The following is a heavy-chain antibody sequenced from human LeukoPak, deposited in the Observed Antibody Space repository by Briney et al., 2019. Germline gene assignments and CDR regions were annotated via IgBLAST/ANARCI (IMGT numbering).Heavy chain of an antibody. CDR1: GFTFSNAW. J-gene: IGHJ6*02. CDR2: ISSSSSYI. V-gene: IGHV3-21*01. CDR3: ARDDLEQQQYYYYGMDV. Sequence: GGSLRLSCAASGFTFSNAWMSWVRRAPGKGLEWVSSISSSSSYIYYADSVKGRFTISRDNAKNSLYLQMNSLRAEDTAVYYCARDDLEQQQYYYYGMDVWGQGTTVTVSS. D-gene: IGHD6-13*01.